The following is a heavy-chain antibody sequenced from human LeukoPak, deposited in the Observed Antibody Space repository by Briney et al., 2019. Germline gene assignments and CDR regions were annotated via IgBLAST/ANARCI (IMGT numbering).Heavy chain of an antibody. J-gene: IGHJ3*02. Sequence: ASVKVSCKASGYTLTCYYMHWVRQAPGQGLEWMGWINPNSGGTNYAQKFQGRVTMTRDMSTSTVYMELSSLRSEDTAVYYCARGQYYYDSSGRHDAFDTGGQGAMVTVSP. D-gene: IGHD3-22*01. V-gene: IGHV1-2*02. CDR2: INPNSGGT. CDR1: GYTLTCYY. CDR3: ARGQYYYDSSGRHDAFDT.